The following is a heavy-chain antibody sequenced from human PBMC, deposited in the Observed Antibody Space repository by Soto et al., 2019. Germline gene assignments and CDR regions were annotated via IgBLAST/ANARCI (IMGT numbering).Heavy chain of an antibody. Sequence: SVKVSCKASGGTFSSYAISWVRQAPGQGLEWMGGIIPIFGTANYAQKFQGRVTITADESTSTAYMELSSLRSEDTAVYYCARDRDSYGYLDYFDYWGQGTLGTAPQ. D-gene: IGHD5-18*01. CDR3: ARDRDSYGYLDYFDY. CDR2: IIPIFGTA. J-gene: IGHJ4*02. CDR1: GGTFSSYA. V-gene: IGHV1-69*13.